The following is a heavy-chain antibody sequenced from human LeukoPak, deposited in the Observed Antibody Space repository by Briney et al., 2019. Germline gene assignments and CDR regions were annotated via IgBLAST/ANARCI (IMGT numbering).Heavy chain of an antibody. D-gene: IGHD2-15*01. V-gene: IGHV3-30*04. Sequence: GGSLRLSCAASGFIFNSYALHWVRQAPGKGLEWVAFISYDGIEKYYSDSVKGRFTISRDNSKNTLYLQMNSPGLEDTAVYYCARGGGGHHYYFDYWGQGTLVTVSS. CDR1: GFIFNSYA. CDR2: ISYDGIEK. J-gene: IGHJ4*02. CDR3: ARGGGGHHYYFDY.